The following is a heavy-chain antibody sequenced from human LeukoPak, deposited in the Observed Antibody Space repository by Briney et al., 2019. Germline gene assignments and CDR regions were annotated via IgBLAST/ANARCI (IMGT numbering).Heavy chain of an antibody. V-gene: IGHV4-31*03. CDR2: IYYSGST. Sequence: SETLSLTRTVSGGSISSGGYYWSWIRQHPGKGLEWIGYIYYSGSTYYNPSLKSRVTISVDTSKNQFSLKLSSVTAADTAVYCCARVNDILTGYYPIDYWGQGTLVTVSS. CDR1: GGSISSGGYY. CDR3: ARVNDILTGYYPIDY. D-gene: IGHD3-9*01. J-gene: IGHJ4*02.